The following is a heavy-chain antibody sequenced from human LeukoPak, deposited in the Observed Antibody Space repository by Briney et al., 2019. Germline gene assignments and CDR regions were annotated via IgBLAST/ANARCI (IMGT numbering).Heavy chain of an antibody. CDR2: INAGNGNT. CDR1: GYTFTSYA. V-gene: IGHV1-3*01. J-gene: IGHJ4*02. CDR3: ARDERQQPFDY. Sequence: LVASVNVSCKASGYTFTSYAMHWVRRAPGQRLEWMGWINAGNGNTKYSQKFQGRVTITRDTSASTAYMELSSLRSEDTAVYYCARDERQQPFDYWGQGTLVTVSS. D-gene: IGHD6-13*01.